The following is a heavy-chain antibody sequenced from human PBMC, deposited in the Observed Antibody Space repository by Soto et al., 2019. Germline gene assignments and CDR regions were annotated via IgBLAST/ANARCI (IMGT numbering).Heavy chain of an antibody. CDR2: ISSNGGTT. V-gene: IGHV3-64*01. Sequence: EVQLAESGGGMVQPGGSLRLSCVASGFTFSSYDMHWVRQAPGKGLEYVSSISSNGGTTYYGNSVKGRFTISRDNSKNTLYRQMGSLRAEDMAVYYCVRRVSGNYDYWGQGTLVTLSS. J-gene: IGHJ4*02. D-gene: IGHD1-7*01. CDR1: GFTFSSYD. CDR3: VRRVSGNYDY.